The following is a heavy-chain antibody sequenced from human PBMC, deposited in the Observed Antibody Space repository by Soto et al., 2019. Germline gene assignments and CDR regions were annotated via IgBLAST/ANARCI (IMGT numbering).Heavy chain of an antibody. CDR2: LSYDSRNE. CDR1: GYTFRTFG. V-gene: IGHV3-30*18. CDR3: TKEIGSAMPFET. J-gene: IGHJ5*02. D-gene: IGHD2-2*01. Sequence: HVQLVESGGDVVHPGRSLRLSCVGSGYTFRTFGMHWVRQTPAKGLEWVAVLSYDSRNEFYADSVRGRFTISRDNSKNTLYLQMNSLRVEDTAMYYCTKEIGSAMPFETWGKGTPVTVSS.